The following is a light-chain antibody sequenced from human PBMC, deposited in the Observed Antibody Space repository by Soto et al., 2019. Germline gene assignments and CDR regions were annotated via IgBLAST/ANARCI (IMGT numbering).Light chain of an antibody. Sequence: DIHITHSPSPLAASVGDRVTITCRASQSISSYLNWYQQKPGKAPKLLIYAASSLRSGVPSRFSGSGSGTDFTLTISSLQPEDFATYYCQQSYSTPLTFGGGTKVDIK. CDR2: AAS. J-gene: IGKJ4*01. V-gene: IGKV1-39*01. CDR3: QQSYSTPLT. CDR1: QSISSY.